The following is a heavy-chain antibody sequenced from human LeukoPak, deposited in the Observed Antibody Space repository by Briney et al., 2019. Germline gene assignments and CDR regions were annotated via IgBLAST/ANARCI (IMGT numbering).Heavy chain of an antibody. Sequence: GASVKVSCKASGYTFTSYYMHWVRQAPGQGLEWMGIINPSGGSTSYAQKFQGRVTMTSDTSTSTVYMERSSLRAEDTAVYYCARDETWGGWSFDYWGQGTLVTVSS. V-gene: IGHV1-46*01. CDR3: ARDETWGGWSFDY. CDR2: INPSGGST. J-gene: IGHJ4*02. D-gene: IGHD6-19*01. CDR1: GYTFTSYY.